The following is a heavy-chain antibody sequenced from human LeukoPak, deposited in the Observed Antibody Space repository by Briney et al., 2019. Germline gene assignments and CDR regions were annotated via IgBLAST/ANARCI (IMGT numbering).Heavy chain of an antibody. CDR1: GFTFTSSA. Sequence: SVKVSCKASGFTFTSSAVQWVRQARGQRLEWIGWIVVGSGNTNYAQKFQERVTITRGMSTSTAYMELSSLRSEDTAVYYCAADRSHPRYSYGTHYYGMDVWGKGTTVTVSS. J-gene: IGHJ6*04. CDR2: IVVGSGNT. V-gene: IGHV1-58*01. CDR3: AADRSHPRYSYGTHYYGMDV. D-gene: IGHD5-18*01.